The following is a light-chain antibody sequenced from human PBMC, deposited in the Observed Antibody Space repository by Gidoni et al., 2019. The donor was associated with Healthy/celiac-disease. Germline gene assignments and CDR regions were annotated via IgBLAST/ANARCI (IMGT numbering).Light chain of an antibody. CDR2: LEGSGSY. J-gene: IGLJ3*02. V-gene: IGLV4-60*02. Sequence: QPVLTQSSSASASLGSSVKLTCTRSSGHSSYIIAWHQQQPGKAPRYLMKLEGSGSYNKGSGVPDRFSGSSSGADRYLTISNHQFEDEADYYCETWDSNTHVFGGGTKLTVL. CDR3: ETWDSNTHV. CDR1: SGHSSYI.